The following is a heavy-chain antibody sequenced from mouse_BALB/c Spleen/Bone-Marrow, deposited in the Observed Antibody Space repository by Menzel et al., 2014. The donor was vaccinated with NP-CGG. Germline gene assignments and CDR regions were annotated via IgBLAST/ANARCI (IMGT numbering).Heavy chain of an antibody. CDR3: ARWEYYAMDY. J-gene: IGHJ4*01. Sequence: DVQLQESGAELVKPGASVKLSCTASGFNIKDTYMHWVKQRPEQGLDWIGRIDPANGNTKYDPKFQGKATITADTSSNTAYLQLSSLTSEDTAVYYCARWEYYAMDYWGQGTSVTVSS. D-gene: IGHD4-1*01. CDR2: IDPANGNT. CDR1: GFNIKDTY. V-gene: IGHV14-3*02.